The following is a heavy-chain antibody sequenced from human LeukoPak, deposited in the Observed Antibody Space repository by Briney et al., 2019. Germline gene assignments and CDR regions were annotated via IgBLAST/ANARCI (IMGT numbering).Heavy chain of an antibody. CDR1: GGSFSGYY. J-gene: IGHJ4*02. D-gene: IGHD3-3*01. Sequence: PSETLSLTCAVYGGSFSGYYWSWIRQPPGKWLEWIGEINHSGSTNYNPSLKSRVTISVDTSKNQFSLKLSSVTAADTAVYYCASSLVDDFWSGYPPYWGQGTLVTVSS. CDR3: ASSLVDDFWSGYPPY. V-gene: IGHV4-34*01. CDR2: INHSGST.